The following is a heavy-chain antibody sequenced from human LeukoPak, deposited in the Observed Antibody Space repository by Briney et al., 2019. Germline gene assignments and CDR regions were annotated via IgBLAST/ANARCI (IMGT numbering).Heavy chain of an antibody. CDR1: GFTFSSYE. V-gene: IGHV3-21*05. CDR3: ARAGAYYYGSGSWYDYYGMDV. Sequence: GGSLRLSCAASGFTFSSYEMNWVRQAPGKGLEWVSYISSSSSYIYYADSVKGRFTISRDNAKNSLYLQMNSLRAEDTAVYYCARAGAYYYGSGSWYDYYGMDVWGQGATVTVSS. CDR2: ISSSSSYI. J-gene: IGHJ6*02. D-gene: IGHD3-10*01.